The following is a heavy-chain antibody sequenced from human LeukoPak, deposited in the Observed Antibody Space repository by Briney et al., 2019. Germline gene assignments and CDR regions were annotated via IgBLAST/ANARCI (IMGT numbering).Heavy chain of an antibody. Sequence: PSETLSLTCTVSGGSISSYYWSWIRQPPGKGLEWVGYIYYSGSTNYNPSLKSRVTISVDTSKNQFSLKLSSVTAADTAVYYCAVNDYVGWFDPWGQGTLVTVSS. CDR3: AVNDYVGWFDP. V-gene: IGHV4-59*01. CDR1: GGSISSYY. D-gene: IGHD4-17*01. CDR2: IYYSGST. J-gene: IGHJ5*02.